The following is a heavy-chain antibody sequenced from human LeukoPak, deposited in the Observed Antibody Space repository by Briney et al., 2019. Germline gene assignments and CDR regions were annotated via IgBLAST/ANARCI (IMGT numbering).Heavy chain of an antibody. CDR1: SGSFSGYY. J-gene: IGHJ4*02. D-gene: IGHD3-10*01. CDR3: ARGNRPRITRGGGFDY. Sequence: SETLSLTCAVYSGSFSGYYWSWIRQPPGKGLEWIGEINHSGSTNYNPSLKSRVTISVDTSKNQFSLKLSSVTAADTAVYYCARGNRPRITRGGGFDYWGQGTLVTVSS. V-gene: IGHV4-34*01. CDR2: INHSGST.